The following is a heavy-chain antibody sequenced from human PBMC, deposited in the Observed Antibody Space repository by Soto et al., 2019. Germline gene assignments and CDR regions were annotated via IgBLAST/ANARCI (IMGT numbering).Heavy chain of an antibody. CDR2: ISTAVGAT. CDR1: GFTFSNHA. D-gene: IGHD6-13*01. V-gene: IGHV3-23*01. Sequence: LRLSCAVSGFTFSNHAMSWVRQAPGKGLEWVSAISTAVGATYYADSVKGRFTISRDDSNNTLYLQMNSLRAEDTAVYYCAKDRTAAARNFDYWGQGTPVTVSS. CDR3: AKDRTAAARNFDY. J-gene: IGHJ4*02.